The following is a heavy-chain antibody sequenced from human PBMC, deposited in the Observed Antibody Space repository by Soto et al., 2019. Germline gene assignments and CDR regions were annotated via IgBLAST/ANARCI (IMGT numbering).Heavy chain of an antibody. V-gene: IGHV6-1*01. CDR1: GDSVSSNSAA. Sequence: SQTLSLTCAISGDSVSSNSAAWNWIRQSPSRGLEWLGRTYYRSKWYNDYAVSVKSRITINPDTSKNQFSLQLNSVTPEDTAVYYCAREVPRWIAVAGNFDYWGQGTLVTVS. CDR2: TYYRSKWYN. J-gene: IGHJ4*02. D-gene: IGHD6-19*01. CDR3: AREVPRWIAVAGNFDY.